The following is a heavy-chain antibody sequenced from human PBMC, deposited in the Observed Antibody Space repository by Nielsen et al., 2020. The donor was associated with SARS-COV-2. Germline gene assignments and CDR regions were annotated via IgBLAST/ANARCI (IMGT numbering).Heavy chain of an antibody. V-gene: IGHV3-11*04. CDR1: GFTFSDYY. D-gene: IGHD2-15*01. J-gene: IGHJ6*02. CDR3: ARDVKYCSGGSCFYYYYGMDV. Sequence: GGSLRLSCAASGFTFSDYYMSWIRQAPGKGLEYVSYISGGGGTINYADSVKGRFTISRDNAKNSLYLQMNSLRADDTAVYYCARDVKYCSGGSCFYYYYGMDVWGQGTTVTVSS. CDR2: ISGGGGTI.